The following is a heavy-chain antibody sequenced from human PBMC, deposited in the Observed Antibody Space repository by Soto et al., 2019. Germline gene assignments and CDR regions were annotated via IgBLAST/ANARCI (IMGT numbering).Heavy chain of an antibody. CDR3: ESTLGITGTKGPYDY. D-gene: IGHD1-7*01. CDR1: GFTFSSYA. CDR2: ISYDGSNK. J-gene: IGHJ4*02. V-gene: IGHV3-30-3*01. Sequence: QVQLVESGGGVVQPGRSLRLSCAASGFTFSSYAMHWVRQAPGKGLEWVAVISYDGSNKYYADSVKGRFTISRDNSKNTLYLQMNSLRAEYTAVYYCESTLGITGTKGPYDYWGQGTLVTVSS.